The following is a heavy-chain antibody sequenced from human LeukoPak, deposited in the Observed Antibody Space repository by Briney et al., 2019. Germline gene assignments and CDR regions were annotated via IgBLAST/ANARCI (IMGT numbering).Heavy chain of an antibody. J-gene: IGHJ4*02. D-gene: IGHD6-13*01. CDR2: IYYSGST. Sequence: SETLSLTCTVSGGSISSYYWSWIRQPPGKGLEWIGYIYYSGSTNYNPSLKSRVTISVDTSKNQFSLKLSSVTAADTAVYYCARLHSYHSSSWYYFDYWGQGTLVTVSS. CDR3: ARLHSYHSSSWYYFDY. CDR1: GGSISSYY. V-gene: IGHV4-59*12.